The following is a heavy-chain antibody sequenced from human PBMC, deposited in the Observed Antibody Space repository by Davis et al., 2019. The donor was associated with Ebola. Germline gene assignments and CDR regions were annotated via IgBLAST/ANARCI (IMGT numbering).Heavy chain of an antibody. V-gene: IGHV3-23*01. CDR3: AKGGDFWSGYPDY. D-gene: IGHD3-3*01. J-gene: IGHJ4*02. CDR2: ISGSGGST. CDR1: GFTFSSYA. Sequence: GESLKISCAASGFTFSSYAMSWVRQAPGKGLEWVSAISGSGGSTYYADSVKGRFTISRDNSKNTLYLQMNSLRAEDTAVYYCAKGGDFWSGYPDYWGQGTLVTVSS.